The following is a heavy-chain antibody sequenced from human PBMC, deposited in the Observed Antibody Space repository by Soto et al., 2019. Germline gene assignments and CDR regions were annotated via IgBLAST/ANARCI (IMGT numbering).Heavy chain of an antibody. Sequence: QVQLQESGPGLVKPSQTLSLTCTVSGGSISSGGYYWSWIRQHPGKGLEWIGYISYSGSTYYNPSLKSRITISVESSESQFCLKLSSVTAADTAVYYCARGPDSSHWYFDLWGRGTLVTVSS. D-gene: IGHD3-3*01. V-gene: IGHV4-31*03. CDR1: GGSISSGGYY. J-gene: IGHJ2*01. CDR3: ARGPDSSHWYFDL. CDR2: ISYSGST.